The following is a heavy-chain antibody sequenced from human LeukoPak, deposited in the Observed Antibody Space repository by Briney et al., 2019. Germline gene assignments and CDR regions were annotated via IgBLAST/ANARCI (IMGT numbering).Heavy chain of an antibody. CDR3: ARCPYHYYMDV. Sequence: AGSLRLSCAGYRFICSRYSMNWVRQAPGKGLEWVSSISETSNSFYYKGSVKGRITISTDNAKNSLFLQINRLRAADTAVYYCARCPYHYYMDVWGKGTAVTVSS. CDR1: RFICSRYS. V-gene: IGHV3-21*01. J-gene: IGHJ6*03. CDR2: ISETSNSF.